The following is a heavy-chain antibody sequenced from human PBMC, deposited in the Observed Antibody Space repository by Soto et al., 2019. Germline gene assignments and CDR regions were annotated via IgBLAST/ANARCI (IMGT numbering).Heavy chain of an antibody. CDR3: ARDPGVTIFGVVTKGVGRYGMDV. CDR2: IYTSGST. D-gene: IGHD3-3*01. V-gene: IGHV4-4*07. Sequence: SETLSLTCTVSGGSISSYYWSWIRQPAGKGLEWIGRIYTSGSTNYNPSLKSRVTMSVDTSKNQFSLKLSSVTAADTAVYYCARDPGVTIFGVVTKGVGRYGMDVWGQGTTVTSP. CDR1: GGSISSYY. J-gene: IGHJ6*02.